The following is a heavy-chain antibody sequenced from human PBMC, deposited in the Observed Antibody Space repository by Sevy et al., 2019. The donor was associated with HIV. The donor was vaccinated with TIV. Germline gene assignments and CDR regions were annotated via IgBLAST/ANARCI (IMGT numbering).Heavy chain of an antibody. CDR1: GLTFSSYS. Sequence: GGSLRLSCAASGLTFSSYSMNRVRQAPGKGLEWVSSISSSSSYIYYANSVKGRFTISRENAKNSLYRQMNSLRAEDTDVYYCARSYYYDSSGYYYFNWFDPWGQGTLVTVSS. D-gene: IGHD3-22*01. V-gene: IGHV3-21*01. CDR3: ARSYYYDSSGYYYFNWFDP. J-gene: IGHJ5*02. CDR2: ISSSSSYI.